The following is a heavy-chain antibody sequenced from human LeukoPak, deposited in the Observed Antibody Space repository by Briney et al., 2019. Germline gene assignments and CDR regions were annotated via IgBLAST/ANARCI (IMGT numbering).Heavy chain of an antibody. V-gene: IGHV3-21*01. CDR2: ISSSSSYI. CDR3: ARDDLWFGEPWSWFDP. Sequence: GGSLRLSCAASGFTFSSYSMNWVRQAPGKGLEWVSSISSSSSYIYYADSVKGRFTISRDNAKNSLYLQMNSLRAEDTAVYYCARDDLWFGEPWSWFDPWGQGTLVTVSS. CDR1: GFTFSSYS. J-gene: IGHJ5*02. D-gene: IGHD3-10*01.